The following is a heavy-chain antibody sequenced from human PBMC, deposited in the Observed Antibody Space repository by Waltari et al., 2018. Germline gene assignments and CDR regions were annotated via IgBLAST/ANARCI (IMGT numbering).Heavy chain of an antibody. CDR2: INTNTGNP. CDR1: GYTFTSYA. D-gene: IGHD3-3*01. CDR3: AGRRFLEWYPWWFDP. J-gene: IGHJ5*02. Sequence: VKVSCKASGYTFTSYAMNWVRQAPGQGLEWMGWINTNTGNPTYAQGFTGRFVFSLDTSVSTAYLQISSLKAEDTAVYYCAGRRFLEWYPWWFDPWGQGTLVTVSS. V-gene: IGHV7-4-1*02.